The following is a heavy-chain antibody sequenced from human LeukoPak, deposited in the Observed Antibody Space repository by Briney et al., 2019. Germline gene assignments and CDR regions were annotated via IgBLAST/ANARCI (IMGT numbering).Heavy chain of an antibody. Sequence: GGSLRLSCAASGFTFSSYGMNWVRQAPGKGLEWVSGLSGSGGSPYYADSVKGRFTISRDSSKNTLYLQMSSLRPEDTAVYYCAKTYFSSRAHYYYYYYMDVWGKGTTVTISS. CDR1: GFTFSSYG. J-gene: IGHJ6*03. V-gene: IGHV3-23*01. CDR3: AKTYFSSRAHYYYYYYMDV. CDR2: LSGSGGSP. D-gene: IGHD6-13*01.